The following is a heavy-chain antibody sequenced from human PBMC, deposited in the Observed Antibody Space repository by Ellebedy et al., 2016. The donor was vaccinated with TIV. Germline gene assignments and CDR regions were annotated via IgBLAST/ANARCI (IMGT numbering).Heavy chain of an antibody. Sequence: PGGSLRLSCAASGFTFSSYSMNWVRQAPGKGLEWVSSISSSSSYIYFADSVKGRFTISRDNSKNTLYLQMNSLRAEDTAVYYCARDLDYGDYKDDYWGQGTLVTVSS. CDR3: ARDLDYGDYKDDY. CDR2: ISSSSSYI. CDR1: GFTFSSYS. J-gene: IGHJ4*02. D-gene: IGHD4-17*01. V-gene: IGHV3-21*01.